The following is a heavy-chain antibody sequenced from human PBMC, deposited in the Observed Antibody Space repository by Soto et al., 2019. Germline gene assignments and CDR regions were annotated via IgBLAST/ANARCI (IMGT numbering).Heavy chain of an antibody. Sequence: SETLSLTCTVSGGSISSGGYYWSWIRQHPGKGLEWIGYIYYSGSTYYNPSLKSRVTISVDTSKNQFSLKLSSVTAADTAVYYCARALDYYGSGSYKFWDYWGQGTLVTVSS. V-gene: IGHV4-31*03. CDR1: GGSISSGGYY. D-gene: IGHD3-10*01. CDR2: IYYSGST. J-gene: IGHJ4*02. CDR3: ARALDYYGSGSYKFWDY.